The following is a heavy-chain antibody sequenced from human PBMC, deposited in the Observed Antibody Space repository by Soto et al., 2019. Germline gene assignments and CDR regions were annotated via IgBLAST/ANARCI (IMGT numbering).Heavy chain of an antibody. Sequence: EVQLVESGGGLVQPGGSLRLSCAASGFTFSSYEMNWVRQAPGKGLEWVSYISSSGSTIYYADSVKGRFTTSRDNAKNSLYLQMNSLRAEDTAVYYCARGSIAAQNDAFDIWGQGTMVTVSS. CDR1: GFTFSSYE. D-gene: IGHD6-13*01. CDR3: ARGSIAAQNDAFDI. V-gene: IGHV3-48*03. CDR2: ISSSGSTI. J-gene: IGHJ3*02.